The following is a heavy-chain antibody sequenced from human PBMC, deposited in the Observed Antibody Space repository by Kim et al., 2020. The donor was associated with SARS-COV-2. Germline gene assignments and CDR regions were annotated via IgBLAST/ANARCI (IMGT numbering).Heavy chain of an antibody. J-gene: IGHJ4*02. Sequence: TTYHPSLKSRVTISVDTTKNQFSLRRRSVTAADTAVYYCASGFLVAGLDYWGQGTLVTVSS. CDR2: T. CDR3: ASGFLVAGLDY. D-gene: IGHD6-19*01. V-gene: IGHV4-34*09.